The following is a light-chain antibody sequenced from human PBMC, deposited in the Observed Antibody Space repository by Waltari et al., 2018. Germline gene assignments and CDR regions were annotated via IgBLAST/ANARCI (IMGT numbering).Light chain of an antibody. Sequence: SYELTQPPSVSVSPGQTANITCSGDKLGDKYACWYQQKPGQSPVLVMFQHTKRPSGIPGRFSGSNSGNTATVTIRETLAMDEADYYCQVWDSTTANVVFVGGTKLTVL. CDR3: QVWDSTTANVV. CDR2: QHT. CDR1: KLGDKY. J-gene: IGLJ2*01. V-gene: IGLV3-1*01.